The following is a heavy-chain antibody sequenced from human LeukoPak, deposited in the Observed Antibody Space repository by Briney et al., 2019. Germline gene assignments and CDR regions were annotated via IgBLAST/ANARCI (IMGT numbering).Heavy chain of an antibody. CDR3: ARVGSYSSGWYVGF. J-gene: IGHJ4*02. V-gene: IGHV4-31*03. CDR2: IYYSGTT. CDR1: GGSISSSGYY. D-gene: IGHD6-19*01. Sequence: SETLSLTCTVSGGSISSSGYYWSWIRQHSGKGLEWIGYIYYSGTTYYNPSLKSRATISVDTSKNQFSLALSSVTAADTAVYYCARVGSYSSGWYVGFWGQGTLVTVSS.